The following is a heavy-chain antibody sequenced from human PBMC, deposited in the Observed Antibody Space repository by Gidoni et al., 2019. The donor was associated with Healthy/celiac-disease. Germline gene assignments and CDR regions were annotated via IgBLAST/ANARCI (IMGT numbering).Heavy chain of an antibody. Sequence: QVQLQQWGAGLLKPSETLSLTCAVYGGSFSGYYWSWIRQPPGKGLEWIGEINHSGSTNYNPSLKSRVTISVDTSKNQFSLKLSSVTAADTAVYYCARTSGWSGYNDYWGQGTLVTVSS. J-gene: IGHJ4*02. CDR2: INHSGST. V-gene: IGHV4-34*01. CDR3: ARTSGWSGYNDY. CDR1: GGSFSGYY. D-gene: IGHD3-3*01.